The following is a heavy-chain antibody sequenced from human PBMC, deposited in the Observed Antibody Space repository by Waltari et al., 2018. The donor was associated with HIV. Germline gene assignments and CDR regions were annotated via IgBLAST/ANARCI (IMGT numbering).Heavy chain of an antibody. CDR2: ISYDSKNE. J-gene: IGHJ4*02. Sequence: QVQLVESGGGVVQPGGSLRLSCVASGFYLSSADMHWVRQAPGKGLEWVAFISYDSKNEYYVNSVKGRFSVSRDNSKNTLYLQMNSLISEDTAIYFCAKELSYSSNWPGYWGQGTLVTVSS. CDR1: GFYLSSAD. V-gene: IGHV3-30*18. CDR3: AKELSYSSNWPGY. D-gene: IGHD2-2*01.